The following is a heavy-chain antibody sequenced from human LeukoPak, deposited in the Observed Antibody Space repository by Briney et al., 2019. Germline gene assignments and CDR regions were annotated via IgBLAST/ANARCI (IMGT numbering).Heavy chain of an antibody. V-gene: IGHV3-30*02. CDR2: IRYDGSNK. CDR3: ARSYYEYYYDSSGYYRPYFDY. CDR1: GFTFSNFG. Sequence: GGSLRLSCAASGFTFSNFGMHWLRQAPGKGLEWVTFIRYDGSNKYYADSVKGRFTISRDNSKNTLYLQMNSLRAEDTAVYYCARSYYEYYYDSSGYYRPYFDYWGQGTLVTVSS. J-gene: IGHJ4*02. D-gene: IGHD3-22*01.